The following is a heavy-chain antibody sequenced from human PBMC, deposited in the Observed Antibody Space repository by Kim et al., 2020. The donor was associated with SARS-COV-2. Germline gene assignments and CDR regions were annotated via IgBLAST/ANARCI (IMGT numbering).Heavy chain of an antibody. D-gene: IGHD2-2*02. J-gene: IGHJ6*02. CDR3: ARAGVGIVVPAAIPDLSYYYYGMDV. V-gene: IGHV3-11*06. CDR1: GFTFSDYY. Sequence: GGSLRLSCAASGFTFSDYYMSWIRQAPGKGLEWVSYISSSSYTNYADSVKGRFTISRDNAKNSLYLQMNSLRAEDTAVYYCARAGVGIVVPAAIPDLSYYYYGMDVWGQGTTVTVSS. CDR2: ISSSSYT.